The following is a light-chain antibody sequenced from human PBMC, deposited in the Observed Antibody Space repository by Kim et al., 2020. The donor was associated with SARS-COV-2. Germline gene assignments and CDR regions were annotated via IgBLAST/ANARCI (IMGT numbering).Light chain of an antibody. Sequence: QSALTQPASVSGSPGQSVTISCTGTSSDVGGYNYVSWYQQHPGKAPKLMIYDVSKRPSGVPDRFSGSKSGNTASLTISGLQAEDEADYYCCSYAGTNTYVFGAGTKLTVL. J-gene: IGLJ2*01. CDR2: DVS. CDR1: SSDVGGYNY. CDR3: CSYAGTNTYV. V-gene: IGLV2-11*01.